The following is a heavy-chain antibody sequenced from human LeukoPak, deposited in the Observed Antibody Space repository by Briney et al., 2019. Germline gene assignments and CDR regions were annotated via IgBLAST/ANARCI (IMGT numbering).Heavy chain of an antibody. CDR3: AYSGSPIYLDY. D-gene: IGHD1-26*01. CDR1: GYTFTSYY. CDR2: INPSGGST. Sequence: ASVKVSCKASGYTFTSYYMHWVRQAPGQGLEWMGIINPSGGSTSYAQKFRGRVTMTRDTSTSTVYMELSSLRSEDTAVYYCAYSGSPIYLDYWGQGTLVTVSS. V-gene: IGHV1-46*01. J-gene: IGHJ4*02.